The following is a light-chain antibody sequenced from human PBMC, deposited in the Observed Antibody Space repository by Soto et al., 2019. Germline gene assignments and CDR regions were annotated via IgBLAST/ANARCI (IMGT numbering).Light chain of an antibody. J-gene: IGLJ3*02. Sequence: QSALTQPASVSGSPGQSITISCTGTSSDVGSYNLVSWYQQHPGKAPKLMIYEGSKRPSGVSNRFSGSKSDNTASLTISGLQAEDEADYYCCSYAGSHWVFGGGTKLTVL. CDR3: CSYAGSHWV. CDR1: SSDVGSYNL. CDR2: EGS. V-gene: IGLV2-23*01.